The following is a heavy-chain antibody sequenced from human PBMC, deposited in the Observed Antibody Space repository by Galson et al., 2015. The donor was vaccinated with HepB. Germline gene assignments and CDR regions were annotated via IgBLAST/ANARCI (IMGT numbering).Heavy chain of an antibody. Sequence: SVKVSCKASGYTFTGYYMHWVRQAPGQGLEWMGWINPNSGGTNYAQKFQGWVTMTRDTSISTAYMELSRLRSDDTAVYYCARAAIFGVAISYYYGMDVWGQGTTVTVSS. D-gene: IGHD3-3*01. J-gene: IGHJ6*02. CDR3: ARAAIFGVAISYYYGMDV. V-gene: IGHV1-2*04. CDR2: INPNSGGT. CDR1: GYTFTGYY.